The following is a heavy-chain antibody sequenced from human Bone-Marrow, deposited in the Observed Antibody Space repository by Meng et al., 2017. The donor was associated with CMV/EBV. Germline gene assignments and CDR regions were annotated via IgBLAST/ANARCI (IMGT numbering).Heavy chain of an antibody. CDR2: IIPIVDIA. J-gene: IGHJ5*02. CDR3: AYCNGDICFDP. V-gene: IGHV1-69*04. D-gene: IGHD2-15*01. CDR1: GENFSSYG. Sequence: CKASGENFSSYGVRWVRQAPGKELEWMGRIIPIVDIANYTQKFQGRVTITADKSTSTAYMELSSLRSEDTAVYYCAYCNGDICFDPWGQGTLVTVSS.